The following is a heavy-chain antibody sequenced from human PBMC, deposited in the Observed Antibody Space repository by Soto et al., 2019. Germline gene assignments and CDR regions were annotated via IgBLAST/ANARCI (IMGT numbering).Heavy chain of an antibody. Sequence: GGSLRLSCAASGFTFSSYAMSWVRQAPGKGLEWVSGISGSGDSTYYADSVKSRLTISKDTSKSQVVLTMTNMDPVDTATYYYARIQEVRGVCFDYWGQGTLVTVSS. CDR2: ISGSGDST. D-gene: IGHD3-10*01. CDR1: GFTFSSYA. J-gene: IGHJ4*02. V-gene: IGHV3-23*01. CDR3: ARIQEVRGVCFDY.